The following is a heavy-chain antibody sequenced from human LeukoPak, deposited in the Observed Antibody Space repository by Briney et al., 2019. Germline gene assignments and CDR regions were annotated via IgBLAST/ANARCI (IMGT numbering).Heavy chain of an antibody. Sequence: SETLSLTCTVSGGSISSSSYYWGWIRQPPGKGLEWIGSIYYSGSTYYNPSLKSRVTISVDTSKNQFSLKLSSVTAADTAVYYCARHGSGSYPFDAFDIWGQGTMVAVSS. CDR3: ARHGSGSYPFDAFDI. J-gene: IGHJ3*02. V-gene: IGHV4-39*01. CDR2: IYYSGST. D-gene: IGHD1-26*01. CDR1: GGSISSSSYY.